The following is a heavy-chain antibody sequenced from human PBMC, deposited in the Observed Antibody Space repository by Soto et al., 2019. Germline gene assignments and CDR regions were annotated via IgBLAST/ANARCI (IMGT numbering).Heavy chain of an antibody. CDR1: GFTFSNNA. CDR2: ISYDGSNK. Sequence: QVQLVESGGGVVQPGRSLRLSCAASGFTFSNNAMDWVHQAPGKGLEWVAVISYDGSNKYIAESVKGRFTISRDNSKNSLFLQMNSLRAEDTAVYYCARGTTTSAFSAMDVWGQGAKVTVSS. D-gene: IGHD1-1*01. J-gene: IGHJ6*02. CDR3: ARGTTTSAFSAMDV. V-gene: IGHV3-30-3*01.